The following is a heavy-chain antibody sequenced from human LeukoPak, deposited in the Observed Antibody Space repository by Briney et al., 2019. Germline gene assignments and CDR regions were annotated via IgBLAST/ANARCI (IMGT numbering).Heavy chain of an antibody. CDR3: ARGYYDFWSGYLFFDY. Sequence: SETLSLTCTVSGYSISSGYYWGWIRQPPGKGLEWIGSIYHSGSTYYNPSLKSRVTISVDTSKNQFSLKPSSVTAADTAVYYCARGYYDFWSGYLFFDYWGQGTLVTVSS. D-gene: IGHD3-3*01. J-gene: IGHJ4*02. CDR1: GYSISSGYY. CDR2: IYHSGST. V-gene: IGHV4-38-2*02.